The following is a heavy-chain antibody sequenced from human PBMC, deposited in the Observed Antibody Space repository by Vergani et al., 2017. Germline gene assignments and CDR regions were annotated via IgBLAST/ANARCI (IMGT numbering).Heavy chain of an antibody. Sequence: QLQLQESGPGLVKPSETLSLTCTVSGGSISSYYWSWIRQPPGKGLEWIGYIYYSGSTNYNPSLKSRVTISVDTSKNQFSLKLSSVTAADTAVYYCARYPARGAAAVHWGQGTLVTVSS. CDR1: GGSISSYY. J-gene: IGHJ4*02. V-gene: IGHV4-59*01. CDR3: ARYPARGAAAVH. CDR2: IYYSGST. D-gene: IGHD6-13*01.